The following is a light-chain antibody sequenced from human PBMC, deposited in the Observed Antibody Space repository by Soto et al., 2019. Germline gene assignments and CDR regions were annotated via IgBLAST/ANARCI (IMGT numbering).Light chain of an antibody. J-gene: IGKJ3*01. CDR3: QRHHSNPP. CDR2: SAS. CDR1: QGISSY. Sequence: DLQLTQSPSFLSASVGDRVTITCRASQGISSYLAWYQQKPGAAPKLLIYSASTLQSGVPSRFSGSGSGTEFTLTISILQPEDFANYFCQRHHSNPPFGPGTKVDIK. V-gene: IGKV1-9*01.